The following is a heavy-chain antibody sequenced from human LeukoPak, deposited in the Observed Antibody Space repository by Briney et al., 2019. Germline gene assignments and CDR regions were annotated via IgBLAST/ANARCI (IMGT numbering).Heavy chain of an antibody. CDR3: ARNTYGYAGFDY. J-gene: IGHJ4*02. Sequence: SETLSLTCTVSGGSISSYYWSWIRQPPGKGLEWIGYISYSGITNYNPSLKSRVTISVDTSKNQFSLKLSSVTAADRAVYYCARNTYGYAGFDYWGQGTLVTVSS. V-gene: IGHV4-59*01. CDR2: ISYSGIT. CDR1: GGSISSYY. D-gene: IGHD5-18*01.